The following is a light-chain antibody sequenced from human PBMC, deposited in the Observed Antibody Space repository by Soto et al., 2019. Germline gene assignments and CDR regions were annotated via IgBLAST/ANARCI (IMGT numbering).Light chain of an antibody. CDR1: QSVSSSY. Sequence: EIVLTQSPGTLSLSPGERATLSCRASQSVSSSYLAWYQQKPGQAPRLLIYGASTRAPGIPARFSGSGSGTEFTLTISSLQPDDLATYYCQQYNNYFWAFGQGTKVDIK. CDR2: GAS. V-gene: IGKV3D-7*01. CDR3: QQYNNYFWA. J-gene: IGKJ1*01.